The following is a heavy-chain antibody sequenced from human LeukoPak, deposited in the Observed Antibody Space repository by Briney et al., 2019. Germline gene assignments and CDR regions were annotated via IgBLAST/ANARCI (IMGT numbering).Heavy chain of an antibody. D-gene: IGHD3-9*01. CDR2: MTSGGDYI. Sequence: GGSLRLSCAASGFTFNTFNMNWVRQARGKGLEWVSSMTSGGDYIYYADSVKGRFTTSRDNAKNSLSLQLNSLRVEDTAVYYCARGHYDVLAASYKWTPDYWGQGTLVTVSS. CDR3: ARGHYDVLAASYKWTPDY. J-gene: IGHJ4*02. CDR1: GFTFNTFN. V-gene: IGHV3-21*01.